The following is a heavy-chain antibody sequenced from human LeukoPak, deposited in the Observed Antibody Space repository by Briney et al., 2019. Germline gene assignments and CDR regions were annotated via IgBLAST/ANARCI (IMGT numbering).Heavy chain of an antibody. D-gene: IGHD2-8*01. CDR2: IKKDGSET. CDR1: GCTFTDSW. V-gene: IGHV3-7*01. CDR3: ARGPGIGYAFDF. Sequence: PGGSLRLSCVVSGCTFTDSWMSWVRQAPGKGLKWVANIKKDGSETHYVDSVKGRFTISRDNAKNQLSLQMNSLRAEDTAMYYCARGPGIGYAFDFWGQGTVVAVSS. J-gene: IGHJ4*02.